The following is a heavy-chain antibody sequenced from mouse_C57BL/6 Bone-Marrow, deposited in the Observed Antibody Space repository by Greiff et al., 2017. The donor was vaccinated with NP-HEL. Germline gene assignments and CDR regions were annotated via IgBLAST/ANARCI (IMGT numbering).Heavy chain of an antibody. CDR3: ARNWEIYYGNYAFAY. CDR2: IWSGGST. J-gene: IGHJ3*01. CDR1: GFSLTSYG. Sequence: VKLMESGPGLVQPSQSLSITCTVSGFSLTSYGVHWVRQSPGKGLEWLGVIWSGGSTDSNAAFISRLSISKDNSKSQVFFKMNSLQADDTAIYYCARNWEIYYGNYAFAYWGQGTLVTVSA. D-gene: IGHD2-1*01. V-gene: IGHV2-2*01.